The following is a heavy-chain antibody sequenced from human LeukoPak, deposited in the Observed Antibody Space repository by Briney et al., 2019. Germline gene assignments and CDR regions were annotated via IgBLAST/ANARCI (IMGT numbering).Heavy chain of an antibody. CDR1: GFTFSSYG. D-gene: IGHD3-22*01. CDR2: IRYDGSNK. Sequence: GGSLRLSCAASGFTFSSYGMHWVRQAPGKGLEWVAFIRYDGSNKYYADSVKGRFTNSRDNSKNTLYLQMNSLRAEDTAVYYCAKGGLVFVVVALPDYWGQGTLVTVSS. CDR3: AKGGLVFVVVALPDY. J-gene: IGHJ4*02. V-gene: IGHV3-30*02.